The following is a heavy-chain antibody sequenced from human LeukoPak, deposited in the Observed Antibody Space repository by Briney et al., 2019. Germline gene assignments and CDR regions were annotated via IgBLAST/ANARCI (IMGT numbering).Heavy chain of an antibody. J-gene: IGHJ4*02. V-gene: IGHV4-59*08. CDR2: IYYSGST. CDR3: ARHVRGDYFDY. CDR1: GGSISSYY. D-gene: IGHD2-8*01. Sequence: PSETLPLTCTVSGGSISSYYWSWIRQPPGKGLEWIGYIYYSGSTNYNPSLKSRVTISVDTSKNQFSLKLSSVTAADTAVYYCARHVRGDYFDYWGQGTLVTVSS.